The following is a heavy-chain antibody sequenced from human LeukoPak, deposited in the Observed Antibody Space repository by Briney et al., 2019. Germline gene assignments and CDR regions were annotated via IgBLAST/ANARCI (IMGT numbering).Heavy chain of an antibody. CDR1: GFDLSTYE. J-gene: IGHJ5*02. CDR2: ITISGHTK. V-gene: IGHV3-48*03. Sequence: GGSLRLSCAASGFDLSTYEMNWVRQAPGKGLEWIADITISGHTKNYADSVKGRLTISRDNARTSLYLQMNSLRVEDTGVYYCARGDPHADLWGQGTLVTVSS. CDR3: ARGDPHADL.